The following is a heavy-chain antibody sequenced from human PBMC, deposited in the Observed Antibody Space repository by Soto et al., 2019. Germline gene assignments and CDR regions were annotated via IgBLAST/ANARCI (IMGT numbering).Heavy chain of an antibody. V-gene: IGHV3-30-3*01. CDR1: GFTFSSYA. CDR3: ARVGSSWYY. CDR2: ISYDGSNK. Sequence: VQLVESGGGLVQPGGSLRLSCAASGFTFSSYAMHWVRQAPGKGLEWVAVISYDGSNKYYADSVKGRFTISRDNSKNTLYLQMNSLRAEDTAVYYCARVGSSWYYWGQGTLVTVSS. D-gene: IGHD6-13*01. J-gene: IGHJ4*02.